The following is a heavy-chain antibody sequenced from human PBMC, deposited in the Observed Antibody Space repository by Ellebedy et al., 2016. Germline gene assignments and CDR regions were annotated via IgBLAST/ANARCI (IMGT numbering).Heavy chain of an antibody. V-gene: IGHV3-23*01. CDR2: TTGNGGSS. CDR1: GFTFSSYN. CDR3: AKDRVFTIFGVFDS. Sequence: GGSLRLSXAPSGFTFSSYNMNWVRQAPGKGLEWVSGTTGNGGSSYYADSVKGRFTISRDNSNNTMYLQMNSLRAEDSAVYYCAKDRVFTIFGVFDSWGQGIRVTVSS. D-gene: IGHD3-3*01. J-gene: IGHJ4*02.